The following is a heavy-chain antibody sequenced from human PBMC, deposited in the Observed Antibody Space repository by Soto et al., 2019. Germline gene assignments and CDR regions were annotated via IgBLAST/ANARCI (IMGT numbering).Heavy chain of an antibody. V-gene: IGHV3-53*01. CDR3: ARDLVSDYYDSSGPYYYYGMDV. J-gene: IGHJ6*02. CDR2: IYSGGST. Sequence: GGSLRLSCAASGFTVSSNYMSWVRQAPGKGLEWVSVIYSGGSTYYADSVKGRFTISRDNSKNTLYLQMNSLRAEDTAVYYCARDLVSDYYDSSGPYYYYGMDVWGQGTTVTVSS. D-gene: IGHD3-22*01. CDR1: GFTVSSNY.